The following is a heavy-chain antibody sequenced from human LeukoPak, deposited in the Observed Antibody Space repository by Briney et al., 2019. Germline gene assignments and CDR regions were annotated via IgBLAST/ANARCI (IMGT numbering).Heavy chain of an antibody. V-gene: IGHV3-11*05. J-gene: IGHJ3*01. D-gene: IGHD3/OR15-3a*01. CDR1: GFTLSDSY. Sequence: TGGSLTLSCGDSGFTLSDSYMSRIRQAPGKGLEWVSYILMSTNYTSYAASVKGRFTISRDNAKNSLYLQMNSLRAEDTALYYCAKEGGTRGTFHVWAQGTMVTVSS. CDR3: AKEGGTRGTFHV. CDR2: ILMSTNYT.